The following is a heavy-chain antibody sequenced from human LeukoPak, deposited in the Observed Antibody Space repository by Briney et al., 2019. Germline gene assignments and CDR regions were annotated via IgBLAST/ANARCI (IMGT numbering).Heavy chain of an antibody. J-gene: IGHJ4*02. CDR1: GGSISSYY. D-gene: IGHD4-23*01. V-gene: IGHV4-4*07. CDR2: IYTSGSS. Sequence: PSETLSLTCTVSGGSISSYYWSWIRQPAGKGLEWIGRIYTSGSSNYNPSLKSRVTMSVDTSKKQVSLNLRSVTAADTAVYYCARDRDCGGNSFDYWGQGTLVTVSS. CDR3: ARDRDCGGNSFDY.